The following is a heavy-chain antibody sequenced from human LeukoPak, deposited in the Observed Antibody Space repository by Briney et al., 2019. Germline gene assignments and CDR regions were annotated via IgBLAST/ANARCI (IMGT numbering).Heavy chain of an antibody. Sequence: PSQTLSLTCTVSGGSISSGGYYWSWIRQPPGKGLEWIGYIYHSGSTYYNPSLKSRVTISVDRSKNQFSLKLSSVTAADTAVYYCARAPWYYYDSSGYYYFDYWGQGTLVTVSS. CDR2: IYHSGST. CDR1: GGSISSGGYY. V-gene: IGHV4-30-2*01. D-gene: IGHD3-22*01. CDR3: ARAPWYYYDSSGYYYFDY. J-gene: IGHJ4*02.